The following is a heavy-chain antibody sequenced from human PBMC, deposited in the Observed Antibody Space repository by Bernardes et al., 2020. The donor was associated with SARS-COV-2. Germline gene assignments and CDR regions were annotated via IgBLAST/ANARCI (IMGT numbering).Heavy chain of an antibody. J-gene: IGHJ6*02. CDR2: FDPEHGKT. CDR1: GYTLTEFS. CDR3: ARFARGYYYYGMDV. Sequence: ASVKVSCKVSGYTLTEFSMHWVRQAPGKGLEWLGGFDPEHGKTIYAQKFQGRVTMTEDTSTDTAYMELSSLRSEDTAVYYCARFARGYYYYGMDVWGQGTTVTVSS. V-gene: IGHV1-24*01. D-gene: IGHD3-3*01.